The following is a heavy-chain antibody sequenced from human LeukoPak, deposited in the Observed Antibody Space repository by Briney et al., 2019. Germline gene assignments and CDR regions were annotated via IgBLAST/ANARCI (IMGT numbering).Heavy chain of an antibody. CDR1: GGSISSSSYY. CDR3: ARGSGYSYGLFDY. J-gene: IGHJ4*02. Sequence: PSETLSLTCTVSGGSISSSSYYWGWIRQPPGKGLEWIGSIYYSGSTYYNPSLKSRVTISVDTSKNQFSLKLSSVTAADTAVYYCARGSGYSYGLFDYWGQGTLVTVSS. D-gene: IGHD5-18*01. CDR2: IYYSGST. V-gene: IGHV4-39*07.